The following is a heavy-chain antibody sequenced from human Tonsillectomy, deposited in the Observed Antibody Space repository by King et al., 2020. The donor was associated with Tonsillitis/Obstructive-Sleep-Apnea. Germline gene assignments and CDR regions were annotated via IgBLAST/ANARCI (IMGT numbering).Heavy chain of an antibody. V-gene: IGHV2-70*01. Sequence: TLKESGPALVKPTQTLTLTCTFSGFSLSTSGMCVSWIRQPPGKALEWLALIDWDDDKYYSTSLKTRPTISKDTSKNQVVLTMTNMDPVDTATYYCARIASWGGSTPYYFDYWGQGTLVTVSS. CDR1: GFSLSTSGMC. CDR3: ARIASWGGSTPYYFDY. J-gene: IGHJ4*02. D-gene: IGHD1-26*01. CDR2: IDWDDDK.